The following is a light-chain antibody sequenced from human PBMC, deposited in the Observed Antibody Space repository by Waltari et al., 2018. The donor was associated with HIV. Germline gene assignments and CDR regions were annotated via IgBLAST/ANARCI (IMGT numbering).Light chain of an antibody. Sequence: QSALTPPPPASGSLGQSVPIPCTGSRSDIGAYDSVSWFQQHPRSAPKLLLYEVTRRPSTVSDRFSGSRSGSTAFLTVAGLQPDDEATYFCSSYGDSLRVLFGGGTNVTVL. CDR2: EVT. V-gene: IGLV2-8*01. J-gene: IGLJ3*02. CDR1: RSDIGAYDS. CDR3: SSYGDSLRVL.